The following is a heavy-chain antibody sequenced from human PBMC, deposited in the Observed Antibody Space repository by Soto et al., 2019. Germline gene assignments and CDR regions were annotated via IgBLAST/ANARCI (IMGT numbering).Heavy chain of an antibody. CDR3: AKDHSGYDSSGYRQDGQ. CDR2: ISGSGGST. J-gene: IGHJ4*02. CDR1: GFTFSSYA. Sequence: GGSLRLSCAASGFTFSSYAMSWVRQAPGKGLEWVSAISGSGGSTYYADSVKGRFTISRDNSKNTLYLQMNSLRAEDTAVYYCAKDHSGYDSSGYRQDGQWGQGTLVTVSS. D-gene: IGHD3-22*01. V-gene: IGHV3-23*01.